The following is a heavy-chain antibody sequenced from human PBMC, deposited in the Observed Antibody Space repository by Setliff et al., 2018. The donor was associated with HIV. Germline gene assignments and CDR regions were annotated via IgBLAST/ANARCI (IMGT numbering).Heavy chain of an antibody. J-gene: IGHJ6*03. Sequence: PSETLSLTCTVSGGSISPCYWSWIRQPPGGGLEWLGYIYYTGSTNYNPSLKSRVTMSADPSKNQFSLKVRSVIAADTALYYCARGRNYGSPYFYYMDVWATGTTVTVSS. CDR1: GGSISPCY. D-gene: IGHD3-10*01. CDR2: IYYTGST. V-gene: IGHV4-59*12. CDR3: ARGRNYGSPYFYYMDV.